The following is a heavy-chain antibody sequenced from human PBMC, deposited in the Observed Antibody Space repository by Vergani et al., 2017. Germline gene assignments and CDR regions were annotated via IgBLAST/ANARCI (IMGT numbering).Heavy chain of an antibody. Sequence: EVQLLESGGGLVQPGGSLRLSCAASGFTFSTYDMSWVRQAPGKGLEWVSYITYNGGTTLYADSVEGRFAISRDNSKNTLYLQMNSLRAEDTAVYYCAKGYPGTVPNWGQGTLVTVSS. CDR1: GFTFSTYD. D-gene: IGHD1-1*01. J-gene: IGHJ4*02. CDR3: AKGYPGTVPN. CDR2: ITYNGGTT. V-gene: IGHV3-23*01.